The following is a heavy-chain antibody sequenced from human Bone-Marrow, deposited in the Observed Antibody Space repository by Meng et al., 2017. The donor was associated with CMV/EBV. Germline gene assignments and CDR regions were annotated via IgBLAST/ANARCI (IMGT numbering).Heavy chain of an antibody. CDR3: ARGYNVVPPGDY. J-gene: IGHJ4*02. CDR1: GYTFTGYY. Sequence: ASVKVSCKASGYTFTGYYMHWVRQAPGQGLEWMGWINPNSGGTNYAQKFQGRVTMTRDTSISTAYMELSSLRSEDTAVYYCARGYNVVPPGDYWGQGTLVTVSS. D-gene: IGHD2-21*01. V-gene: IGHV1-2*02. CDR2: INPNSGGT.